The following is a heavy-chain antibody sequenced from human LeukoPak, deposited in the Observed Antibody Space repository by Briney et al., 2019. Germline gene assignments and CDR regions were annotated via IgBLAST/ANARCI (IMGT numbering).Heavy chain of an antibody. J-gene: IGHJ3*02. CDR1: GYTLTAYW. D-gene: IGHD1-26*01. CDR2: IHPGDSDT. CDR3: GRHQHSGSYGAFDI. Sequence: GESLGISCQGSGYTLTAYWIGLVRRMPGKGLEWVVIIHPGDSDTRYSPSFQGQVTISADKSITTAYLQWSSLKASDTAMYYCGRHQHSGSYGAFDIWGQGKMVTVSS. V-gene: IGHV5-51*01.